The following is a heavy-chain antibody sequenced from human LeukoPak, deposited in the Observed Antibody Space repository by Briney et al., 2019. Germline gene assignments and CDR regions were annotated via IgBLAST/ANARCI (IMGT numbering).Heavy chain of an antibody. CDR3: ARLVYYYGSGSYLYDWFDP. CDR2: ISSSSSYT. Sequence: GGSLRLSCAASGFTFSDYYMSWIRQAPGKGLEWVSYISSSSSYTNYADSVKGRFAISRDNAKNSLYLQMNSLRAEDTAVYYCARLVYYYGSGSYLYDWFDPWGQGTLVTVSS. D-gene: IGHD3-10*01. J-gene: IGHJ5*02. CDR1: GFTFSDYY. V-gene: IGHV3-11*06.